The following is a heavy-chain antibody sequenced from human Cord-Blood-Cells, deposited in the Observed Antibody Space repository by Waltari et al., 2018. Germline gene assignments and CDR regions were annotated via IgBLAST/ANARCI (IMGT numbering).Heavy chain of an antibody. Sequence: QVQLVQSGAEVKKPGASVKVSCKASGYTFTGYYMHWVRQAPGQGLEWMGWINPNSGGTNDAQKFQGRVTMTRDTSISTAYMERSRLRSDDTAVYYCARERPSGGDYWYFDRWGRGTLVTVSS. CDR1: GYTFTGYY. CDR3: ARERPSGGDYWYFDR. CDR2: INPNSGGT. J-gene: IGHJ2*01. D-gene: IGHD3-10*01. V-gene: IGHV1-2*02.